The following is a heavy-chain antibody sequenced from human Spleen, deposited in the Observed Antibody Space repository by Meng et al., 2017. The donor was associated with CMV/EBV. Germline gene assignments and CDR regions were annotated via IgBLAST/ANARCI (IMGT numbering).Heavy chain of an antibody. D-gene: IGHD3-3*01. CDR3: ARDWATIFGVVIIPNYGMDV. CDR1: GFTFDDYG. CDR2: INWNGGRT. J-gene: IGHJ6*02. V-gene: IGHV3-20*04. Sequence: GGSLRLSCAASGFTFDDYGMSWVRQASGKGLEWVSGINWNGGRTGYTDSVKGRFTISRDNAKNTLYLQMNSLRAEDTAVYYCARDWATIFGVVIIPNYGMDVWGQGTTVTVSS.